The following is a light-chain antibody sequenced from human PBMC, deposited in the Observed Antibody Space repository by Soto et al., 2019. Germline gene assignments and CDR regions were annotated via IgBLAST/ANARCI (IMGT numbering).Light chain of an antibody. J-gene: IGLJ2*01. CDR1: SSNIGSNS. CDR3: AAWDDSLSGVV. Sequence: QSVLTQPPSASGTPGQRVTISCSGSSSNIGSNSVHWYQQLPGTAPKLLIYSNSQRPSGVPERISGSKSGTSASLAISGLRSEEEGDYYWAAWDDSLSGVVFGGGTKVTVL. CDR2: SNS. V-gene: IGLV1-47*01.